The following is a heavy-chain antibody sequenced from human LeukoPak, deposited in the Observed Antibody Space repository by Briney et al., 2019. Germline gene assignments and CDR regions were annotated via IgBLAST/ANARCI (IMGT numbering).Heavy chain of an antibody. CDR1: GYTFTGYF. D-gene: IGHD6-13*01. CDR3: ARDLIRGYSSSSRDDAFDI. Sequence: ASVKVSCKASGYTFTGYFLHWVRQAPGQGLEWMGWINPNSGGTNYAQKFQGRVTMTRDTSISTAYMELSRLRSDDTAVYYCARDLIRGYSSSSRDDAFDIWGQGTMVTVSS. CDR2: INPNSGGT. J-gene: IGHJ3*02. V-gene: IGHV1-2*02.